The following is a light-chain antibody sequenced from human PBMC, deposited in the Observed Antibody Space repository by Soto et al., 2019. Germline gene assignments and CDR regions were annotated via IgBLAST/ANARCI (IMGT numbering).Light chain of an antibody. Sequence: SVLTQPPSVSVAPGQRVTISCTGSSSNIGAGYDVHWYQQLPGTAPKLLIYGNSNRPSGVPDRFSGSKSGTSASLAITGLQAEDEADYYCQSYDSSLSVVFGGGTKLTVL. CDR2: GNS. J-gene: IGLJ2*01. CDR3: QSYDSSLSVV. CDR1: SSNIGAGYD. V-gene: IGLV1-40*01.